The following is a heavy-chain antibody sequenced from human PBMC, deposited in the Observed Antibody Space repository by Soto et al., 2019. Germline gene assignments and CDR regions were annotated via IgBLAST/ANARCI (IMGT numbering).Heavy chain of an antibody. CDR1: GGSISSGGYY. D-gene: IGHD1-7*01. CDR3: ARDSGRITGTTYFDY. CDR2: IYYSGST. J-gene: IGHJ4*02. Sequence: QVQLQESGPGLVKPSQTLSLTCTVSGGSISSGGYYWSWIRQHPGKGLEWIGYIYYSGSTYYNPSLKSRVTISVDTSKNQFSLKLSSVTAADTAVYYCARDSGRITGTTYFDYWGQGTLVTVSS. V-gene: IGHV4-31*03.